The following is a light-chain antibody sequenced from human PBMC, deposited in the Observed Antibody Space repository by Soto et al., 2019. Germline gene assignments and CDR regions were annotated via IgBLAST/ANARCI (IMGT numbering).Light chain of an antibody. CDR2: GAS. V-gene: IGKV3-20*01. CDR3: QQYDSTPWT. J-gene: IGKJ1*01. Sequence: EIVLTQSPGTLSLSPGERAALSCRASQSLSSSSLAWYQQKPGHGPRLLIYGASRRATGIPDRFSASESGTDFTLTISSLEPGDFAVYFCQQYDSTPWTFGQGTKVDIK. CDR1: QSLSSSS.